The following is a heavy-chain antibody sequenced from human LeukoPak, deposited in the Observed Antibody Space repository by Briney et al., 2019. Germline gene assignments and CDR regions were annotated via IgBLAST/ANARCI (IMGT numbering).Heavy chain of an antibody. CDR2: ISKDGSNK. CDR3: AKEMSTINLDY. D-gene: IGHD5-24*01. J-gene: IGHJ4*02. Sequence: GRSLRLSCAASGFTFSSYDMHWVRQTPGKGLEWVATISKDGSNKNYADSVKGRFTISRDNSKNTLPLQLNSLRPEDTALYYCAKEMSTINLDYWGQGTRVTVSS. CDR1: GFTFSSYD. V-gene: IGHV3-30*18.